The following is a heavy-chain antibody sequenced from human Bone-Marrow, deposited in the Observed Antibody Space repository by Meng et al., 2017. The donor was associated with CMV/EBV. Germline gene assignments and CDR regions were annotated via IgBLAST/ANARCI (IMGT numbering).Heavy chain of an antibody. Sequence: ASVKVSCKASGYTFTGYYMHWVRQAPGQGLEWMGWINPNSGGTNYAQKFQGRVTMTRDTSISTAYMELSRLRSDDTAVYYCARVEDYYDSSGYYVSWGQGTLVPVSS. CDR2: INPNSGGT. J-gene: IGHJ4*02. V-gene: IGHV1-2*02. CDR3: ARVEDYYDSSGYYVS. D-gene: IGHD3-22*01. CDR1: GYTFTGYY.